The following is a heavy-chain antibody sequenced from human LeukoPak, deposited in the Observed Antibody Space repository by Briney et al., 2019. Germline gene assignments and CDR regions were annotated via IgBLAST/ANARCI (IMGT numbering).Heavy chain of an antibody. CDR2: ISGSGGST. J-gene: IGHJ4*02. CDR3: AKDFFIVGATTDDY. V-gene: IGHV3-23*01. Sequence: GGSLRLSCAASGFTFDDYAMNWVRQAPGKGLEWVSAISGSGGSTYYADSVKGRFTISRDNSKNTLYLQMNSLRAEDTAVYYCAKDFFIVGATTDDYWGQGTLVTVSS. D-gene: IGHD1-26*01. CDR1: GFTFDDYA.